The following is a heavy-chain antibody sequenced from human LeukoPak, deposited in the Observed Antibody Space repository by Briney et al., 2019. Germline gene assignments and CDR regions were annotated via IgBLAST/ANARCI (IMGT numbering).Heavy chain of an antibody. CDR3: AKGGSYA. Sequence: GGSLRLSCAASGFSFSTYAMSWVRQAPGKGLEWVSSIIATGDSTYYADSVKGRFTISRDNSKNTLYLQMNSLRAEDTAVYYCAKGGSYAWGQGTLVTVSS. CDR1: GFSFSTYA. V-gene: IGHV3-23*01. J-gene: IGHJ5*02. D-gene: IGHD1-26*01. CDR2: IIATGDST.